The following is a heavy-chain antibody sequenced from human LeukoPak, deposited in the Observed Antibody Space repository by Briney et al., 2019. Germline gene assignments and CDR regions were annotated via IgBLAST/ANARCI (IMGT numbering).Heavy chain of an antibody. CDR3: ARRTRGSWVDY. D-gene: IGHD1-26*01. CDR1: GFTFSTYG. Sequence: GRSLRLSCAASGFTFSTYGMNWGRQAPGQGLGWLAVISYDGSNKYYADSVNGRFTISRDNSENTLYLEMNTLRAEDTAVYYCARRTRGSWVDYWGQGTLVTVSS. V-gene: IGHV3-30*03. J-gene: IGHJ4*02. CDR2: ISYDGSNK.